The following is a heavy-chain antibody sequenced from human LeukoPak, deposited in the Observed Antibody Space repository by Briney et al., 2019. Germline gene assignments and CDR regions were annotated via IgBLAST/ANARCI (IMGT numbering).Heavy chain of an antibody. J-gene: IGHJ4*02. CDR2: IYHSGST. Sequence: SETLSLTCTVSGYSISSGYYWGWIRQPPGKGLEWIGSIYHSGSTYYNPSLKSRVTISVDTSKNQFSLKLSSVTAADTAVYYCARRPYGYPNYFDYWGQGTLVTVSS. D-gene: IGHD6-13*01. V-gene: IGHV4-38-2*02. CDR1: GYSISSGYY. CDR3: ARRPYGYPNYFDY.